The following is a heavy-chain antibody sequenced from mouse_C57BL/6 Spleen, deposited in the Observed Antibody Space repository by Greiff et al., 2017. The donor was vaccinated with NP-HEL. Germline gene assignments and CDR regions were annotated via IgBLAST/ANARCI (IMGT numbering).Heavy chain of an antibody. CDR2: IRLKSDNYAT. V-gene: IGHV6-3*01. J-gene: IGHJ4*01. CDR1: GFTFSNYW. Sequence: EVKVEESGGGLVQPGGSMKLSCVASGFTFSNYWMNWVRQSPEKGLEWGAQIRLKSDNYATNYAESVKGRLRISRDDSKSSVYLQMNNLRAEDTGIYYCTGGSTTPYDGYYDAMDYWGQGTSVTVSS. D-gene: IGHD2-3*01. CDR3: TGGSTTPYDGYYDAMDY.